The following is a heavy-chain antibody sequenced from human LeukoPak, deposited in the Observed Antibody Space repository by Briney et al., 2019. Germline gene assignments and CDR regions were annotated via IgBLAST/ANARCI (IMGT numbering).Heavy chain of an antibody. D-gene: IGHD1-1*01. CDR1: GFTFSGYG. V-gene: IGHV3-33*01. CDR2: IRYDGSET. CDR3: ARENWNVVKHVLDI. J-gene: IGHJ3*02. Sequence: GGSLRLSCAASGFTFSGYGMHWVRQAPGKGLDWVTAIRYDGSETAYADSVKGRFTISRDNSKNTLYLQMNSLRVEDTAIYYCARENWNVVKHVLDIWGQGTMVSVAS.